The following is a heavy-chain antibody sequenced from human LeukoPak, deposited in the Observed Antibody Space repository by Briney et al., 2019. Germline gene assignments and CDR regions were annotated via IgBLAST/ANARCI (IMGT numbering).Heavy chain of an antibody. J-gene: IGHJ4*02. D-gene: IGHD4-23*01. CDR2: IYYSGST. Sequence: SETLSLTCTVSGGSISSYCWSWIRQPPGKGLEWIGYIYYSGSTNYNPSLKSRVTISVDTSKNQFSLKLSSVTAADTAVYYCARDDVTSTVVTHWGQGTLVTVSS. V-gene: IGHV4-59*12. CDR1: GGSISSYC. CDR3: ARDDVTSTVVTH.